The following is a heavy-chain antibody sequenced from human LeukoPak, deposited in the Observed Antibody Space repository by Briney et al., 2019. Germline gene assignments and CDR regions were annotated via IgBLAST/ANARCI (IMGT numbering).Heavy chain of an antibody. CDR3: ARQAKYCTNGVCYPY. CDR1: GGSISSSSYY. CDR2: IYYSGST. Sequence: SETLSLTCTVSGGSISSSSYYWGWIRQPPGKGLEWIGSIYYSGSTYYNPSLKSRVTISVDTSKNQFSLKLSSVTAADTAVYYCARQAKYCTNGVCYPYWGQGTLVTVSS. J-gene: IGHJ4*02. V-gene: IGHV4-39*01. D-gene: IGHD2-8*01.